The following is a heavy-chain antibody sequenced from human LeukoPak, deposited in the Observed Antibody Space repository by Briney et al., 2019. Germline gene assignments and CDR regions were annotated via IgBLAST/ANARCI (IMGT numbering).Heavy chain of an antibody. CDR1: GGSISSSSYY. V-gene: IGHV4-61*01. Sequence: SETLSLTCTVSGGSISSSSYYWSWIRQPPGKGLEWIGYIYYSGSTNYNPSLKSRVTISVDTSKNQFSLKLSSVTAADTAVYYCARGPLYYYYMDVWGKGTTVTISS. J-gene: IGHJ6*03. CDR3: ARGPLYYYYMDV. CDR2: IYYSGST.